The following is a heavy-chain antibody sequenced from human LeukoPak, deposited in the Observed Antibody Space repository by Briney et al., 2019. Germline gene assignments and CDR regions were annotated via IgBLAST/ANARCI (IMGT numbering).Heavy chain of an antibody. J-gene: IGHJ4*02. D-gene: IGHD4-11*01. Sequence: PGGSLRLSCAASGFTFSSYSMNWVRQAPGKGLEWVSSITTSSSYIYYADLVKGRFTISRDNAKNSLYLQMNSLRAEDTAVYYCARDTGDYNNYSWCFDYWGQGTLVTVSS. CDR2: ITTSSSYI. CDR1: GFTFSSYS. CDR3: ARDTGDYNNYSWCFDY. V-gene: IGHV3-21*01.